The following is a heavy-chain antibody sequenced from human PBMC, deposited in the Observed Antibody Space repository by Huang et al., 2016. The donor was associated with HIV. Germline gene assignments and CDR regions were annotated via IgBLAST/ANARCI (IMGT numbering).Heavy chain of an antibody. CDR2: KNQSGST. Sequence: QVQLQQWGAGLLKPSETLSLTCAVYGGSFGGYYWGWIRPAPGRGLEWIGEKNQSGSTNYNASLKSRVAMSVDTSKNQVSLKLTSVTAADTAVYFCARGGQYHFWSGHYPGYLDVWGKGTTVAVSS. CDR3: ARGGQYHFWSGHYPGYLDV. CDR1: GGSFGGYY. J-gene: IGHJ6*03. D-gene: IGHD3-3*01. V-gene: IGHV4-34*01.